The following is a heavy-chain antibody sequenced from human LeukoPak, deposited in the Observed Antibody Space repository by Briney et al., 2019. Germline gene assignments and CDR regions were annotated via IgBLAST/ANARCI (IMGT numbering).Heavy chain of an antibody. Sequence: PSETLSLTCTVSGGSISSYYWSWIRQPPGKGLEWLGYIYTSGSTNYNPSLKSRVTISVDTSKNQFSLKLSSVTAADTAVYYCARQGQQLVQGYMDVWGKGTTVTVSS. CDR2: IYTSGST. CDR1: GGSISSYY. V-gene: IGHV4-4*09. CDR3: ARQGQQLVQGYMDV. J-gene: IGHJ6*03. D-gene: IGHD6-13*01.